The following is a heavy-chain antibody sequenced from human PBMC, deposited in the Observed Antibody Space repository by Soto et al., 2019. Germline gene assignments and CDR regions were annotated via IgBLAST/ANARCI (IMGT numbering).Heavy chain of an antibody. CDR2: INHSGST. J-gene: IGHJ5*02. D-gene: IGHD2-2*01. CDR1: SGSFSGYY. CDR3: ARGRVVVPAAVMFNCLDP. Sequence: PSETLSLTCAVYSGSFSGYYWSWIRQPPGKGLEWIGEINHSGSTNYNPSLKSRVTISVDTSKNQFSLKMSSVTAADTAVYYCARGRVVVPAAVMFNCLDPWGQGALVTVSS. V-gene: IGHV4-34*01.